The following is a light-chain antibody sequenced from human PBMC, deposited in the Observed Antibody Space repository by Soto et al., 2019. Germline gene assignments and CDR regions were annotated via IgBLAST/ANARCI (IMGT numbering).Light chain of an antibody. CDR1: QSISAW. Sequence: DIQMTQSPSTLSASVGDRVTITCRASQSISAWLAWYQQRPGKAPKLLMYKTSTLESGVPSRFGGRGSGTEFTLTISCLQPDDFATYYCQYYNDYMWTFGQGTKVEIK. J-gene: IGKJ1*01. CDR3: QYYNDYMWT. CDR2: KTS. V-gene: IGKV1-5*03.